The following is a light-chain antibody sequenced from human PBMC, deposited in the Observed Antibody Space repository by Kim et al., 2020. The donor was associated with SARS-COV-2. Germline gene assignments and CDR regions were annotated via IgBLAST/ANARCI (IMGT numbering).Light chain of an antibody. CDR3: SSYTSSNTLGYV. V-gene: IGLV2-14*03. CDR1: NTDVGGFDS. CDR2: DVT. Sequence: SFTIPCAGSNTDVGGFDSVAWYQHRPGKAPKLVIYDVTKRPSGVSDRFSGSISDNTASLTIAGLQAEDEADYYCSSYTSSNTLGYVFGTGTKVTV. J-gene: IGLJ1*01.